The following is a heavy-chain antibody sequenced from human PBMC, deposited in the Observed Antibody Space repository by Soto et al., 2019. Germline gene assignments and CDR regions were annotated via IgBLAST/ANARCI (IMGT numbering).Heavy chain of an antibody. J-gene: IGHJ6*02. CDR3: AKWSYYGSGSYYAYYYGMDV. CDR1: GFTFSSYA. D-gene: IGHD3-10*01. Sequence: GSLRLSCAASGFTFSSYAMSWVRQAPGKGLEWVSAISGSGGSTYYADSVKGRFTISRDNSKNTLYLQMNSLRAEDTAVYYCAKWSYYGSGSYYAYYYGMDVWGQGTTVTVSS. V-gene: IGHV3-23*01. CDR2: ISGSGGST.